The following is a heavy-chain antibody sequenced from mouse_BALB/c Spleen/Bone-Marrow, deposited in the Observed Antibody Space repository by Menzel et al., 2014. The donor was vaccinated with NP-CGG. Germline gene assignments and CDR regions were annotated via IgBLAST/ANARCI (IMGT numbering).Heavy chain of an antibody. CDR1: GFTFSDYY. D-gene: IGHD1-1*01. CDR3: ARGSSYFVY. Sequence: DVMLVESGGGLVKPGGSLKLSCAASGFTFSDYYMYWVRQTPEKRLEWVATISDGGSYTYYPDSVKGRFTISRDNAKNSLYLQMSSLKSEDTAMYYCARGSSYFVYWSQGTTLTVSS. V-gene: IGHV5-4*02. J-gene: IGHJ2*01. CDR2: ISDGGSYT.